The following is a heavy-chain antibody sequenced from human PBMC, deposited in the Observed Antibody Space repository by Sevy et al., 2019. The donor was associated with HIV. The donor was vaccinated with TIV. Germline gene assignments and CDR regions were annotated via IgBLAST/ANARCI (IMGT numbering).Heavy chain of an antibody. D-gene: IGHD2-15*01. V-gene: IGHV1-58*01. Sequence: ASVKVSCKASGFTFTSSAVQWVRQARGQRLEWIGWIVVGSGNTNYAQKFQERVTITRDMSTSTAYMELSSLRSEDTAVYYCAASSCSGGSCYFGMVNWGQGTLVTVSS. CDR3: AASSCSGGSCYFGMVN. CDR1: GFTFTSSA. J-gene: IGHJ4*02. CDR2: IVVGSGNT.